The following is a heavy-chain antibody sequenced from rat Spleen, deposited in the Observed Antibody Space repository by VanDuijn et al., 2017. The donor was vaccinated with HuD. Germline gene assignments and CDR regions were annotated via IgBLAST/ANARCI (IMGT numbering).Heavy chain of an antibody. J-gene: IGHJ4*01. Sequence: EVQLQESGPGLVKPSQSLSLTCSVTGYSITSSYRWNWIRKFPGNKLEWMAYISYSGSTGFNPSLKSRISITRDTSKNQFFLQLNSVTTEDTATYYCAKTTVAYYYVMDAWGQGASVTVSS. CDR1: GYSITSSYR. CDR2: ISYSGST. D-gene: IGHD1-3*01. V-gene: IGHV3-3*01. CDR3: AKTTVAYYYVMDA.